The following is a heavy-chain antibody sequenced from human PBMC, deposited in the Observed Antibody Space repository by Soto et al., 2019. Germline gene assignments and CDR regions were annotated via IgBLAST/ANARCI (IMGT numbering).Heavy chain of an antibody. CDR1: GFTLSDFD. CDR3: ASLQKYDLWTGDKYHYGVNV. Sequence: EVQLVESGGGLVQPGGSLRLSCVASGFTLSDFDMNWVRQAPGKGLEWVSHISSNGNNIFNADAVKGRFTISRDTAKNSLYLQMNCLRVDDTAVYYCASLQKYDLWTGDKYHYGVNVWGQGTTVTVSS. CDR2: ISSNGNNI. V-gene: IGHV3-48*03. D-gene: IGHD3-3*01. J-gene: IGHJ6*02.